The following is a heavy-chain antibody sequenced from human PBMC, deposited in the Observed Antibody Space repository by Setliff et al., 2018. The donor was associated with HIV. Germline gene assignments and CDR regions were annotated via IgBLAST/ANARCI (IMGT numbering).Heavy chain of an antibody. J-gene: IGHJ4*02. CDR2: LNTGTGNS. D-gene: IGHD1-26*01. V-gene: IGHV7-4-1*02. Sequence: ASVKVSCKASGYTLTTYGISWVRQAPGQGLQWMGWLNTGTGNSMYAQGFTGRFVFSLDTSVSTAFLQINSLKAEDTAMYYCARVGSYWSTFDYWGQGALVTVSS. CDR3: ARVGSYWSTFDY. CDR1: GYTLTTYG.